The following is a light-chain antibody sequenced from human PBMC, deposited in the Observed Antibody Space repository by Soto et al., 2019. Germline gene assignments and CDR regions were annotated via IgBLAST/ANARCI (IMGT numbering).Light chain of an antibody. CDR1: SSDVGGYNY. CDR3: HSYTSCFTLHG. Sequence: QSVLTQPASVSGSPGQSITISCTGTSSDVGGYNYVSWYQQHPGKAPKLMIYDVSNRPSGVSNRFSGSKSGNTASLPISGLQADVFSYYCCHSYTSCFTLHGFGA. CDR2: DVS. J-gene: IGLJ1*01. V-gene: IGLV2-14*01.